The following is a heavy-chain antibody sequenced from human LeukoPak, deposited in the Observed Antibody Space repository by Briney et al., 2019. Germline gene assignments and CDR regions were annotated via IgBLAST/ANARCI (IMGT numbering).Heavy chain of an antibody. CDR3: AREEPTYCSGGSCYIVDY. CDR1: GFTFSSYE. CDR2: ISSSGSTI. D-gene: IGHD2-15*01. Sequence: PGGSLRLSCAASGFTFSSYEMNWVRQAPGKGLEWVSYISSSGSTIYYADSVKGRFTISRDNAKNSLYLQMNSLRAEDTAVYYCAREEPTYCSGGSCYIVDYWGQGTLVTVSS. V-gene: IGHV3-48*03. J-gene: IGHJ4*02.